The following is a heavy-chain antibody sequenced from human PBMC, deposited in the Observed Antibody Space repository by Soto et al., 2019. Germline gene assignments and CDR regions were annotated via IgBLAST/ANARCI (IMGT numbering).Heavy chain of an antibody. CDR3: ARSDSSSWYNNWFDP. V-gene: IGHV1-69*02. CDR1: GGTFSSYT. J-gene: IGHJ5*02. CDR2: IIPILGIA. D-gene: IGHD6-13*01. Sequence: ASVKVSCKASGGTFSSYTISWVRQAPGQGLEWMGRIIPILGIANYAQKFQGRVTITADKSTSTAYMELSSLRSEDTAVYYCARSDSSSWYNNWFDPWGQGTPVTVS.